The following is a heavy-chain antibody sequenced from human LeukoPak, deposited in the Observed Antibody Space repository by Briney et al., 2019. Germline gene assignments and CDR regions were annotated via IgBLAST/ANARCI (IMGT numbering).Heavy chain of an antibody. CDR2: IIPIFGTA. D-gene: IGHD3-3*01. Sequence: SVKVSCKASGYTFTSYYMHWVRQAPGQGLEWMGGIIPIFGTANYAQKFQGRVTITADESTSTAYMELSSLRSEDTAVYYCARAFFGVVTRDAFDIWGQGTMVTVSS. CDR1: GYTFTSYY. CDR3: ARAFFGVVTRDAFDI. V-gene: IGHV1-69*13. J-gene: IGHJ3*02.